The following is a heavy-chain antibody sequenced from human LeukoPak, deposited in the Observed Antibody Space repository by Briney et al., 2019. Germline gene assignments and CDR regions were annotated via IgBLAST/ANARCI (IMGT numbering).Heavy chain of an antibody. CDR1: GYTFTGYY. J-gene: IGHJ4*02. CDR3: ASFGNLTGYYYFDY. D-gene: IGHD3-9*01. CDR2: INPNSGGT. Sequence: ASVKVSCTASGYTFTGYYMHWVRQAPGQGLEWMGWINPNSGGTNYAQKFQGRVTMTRDTSISTAYMELSRLRSDDTAVYYCASFGNLTGYYYFDYWGQGTLVTVSS. V-gene: IGHV1-2*02.